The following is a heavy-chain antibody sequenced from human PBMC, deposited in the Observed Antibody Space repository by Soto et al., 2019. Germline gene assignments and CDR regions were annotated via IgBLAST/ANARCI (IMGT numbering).Heavy chain of an antibody. CDR2: ISSSSSYI. V-gene: IGHV3-21*01. D-gene: IGHD1-1*01. CDR1: GFTFSSYS. J-gene: IGHJ6*02. CDR3: ARDTTGDHYYYYYGMEV. Sequence: EVQLVESGGGLVKPGGSLRLSCAASGFTFSSYSMNWVRQAPGKGLEWVSSISSSSSYIYYADSVKGRFTISRDNAKTSVDLQLNSLSAEDTAVYYCARDTTGDHYYYYYGMEVWGQGNTVTVSS.